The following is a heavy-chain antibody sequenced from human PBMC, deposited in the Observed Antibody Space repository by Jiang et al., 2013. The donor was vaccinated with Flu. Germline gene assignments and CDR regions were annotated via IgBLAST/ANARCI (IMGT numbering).Heavy chain of an antibody. V-gene: IGHV3-48*02. CDR2: ISSSSSTI. Sequence: WVSYISSSSSTIYYADSVKGRFTISRDNAKNSLYLQMNSLRDEDTAVYYCARFLSNRAYYFDYWGQGTLVTVSS. CDR3: ARFLSNRAYYFDY. J-gene: IGHJ4*02. D-gene: IGHD2/OR15-2a*01.